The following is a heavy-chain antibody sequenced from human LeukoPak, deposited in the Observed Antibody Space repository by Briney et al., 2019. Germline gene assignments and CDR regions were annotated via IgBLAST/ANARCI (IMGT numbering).Heavy chain of an antibody. Sequence: GGSLRLSCVVSGFTFSTYGMHWVRQAPGKGLEWVAVISYDGSNKYYADSVKGRFTISRDNSKNTLYLQMNSLRAEDTAVYYCASSRYDSSGYYGIIGCWGQGTLVTVSS. CDR3: ASSRYDSSGYYGIIGC. CDR1: GFTFSTYG. J-gene: IGHJ4*02. D-gene: IGHD3-22*01. CDR2: ISYDGSNK. V-gene: IGHV3-30*03.